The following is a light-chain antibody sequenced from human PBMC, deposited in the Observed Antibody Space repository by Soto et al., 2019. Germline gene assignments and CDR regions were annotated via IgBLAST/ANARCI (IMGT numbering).Light chain of an antibody. CDR1: SSDVGGYNY. CDR3: CSYTTSNTYV. CDR2: DVN. J-gene: IGLJ1*01. V-gene: IGLV2-14*03. Sequence: QSVLTQPASVSGSPGQSIAIPCTGTSSDVGGYNYVSWYQQHPGKAPKLMIYDVNNRPSGVSNRFSGSKSGNTASLTISGLQAEDEADYYCCSYTTSNTYVFGTGTKVTVL.